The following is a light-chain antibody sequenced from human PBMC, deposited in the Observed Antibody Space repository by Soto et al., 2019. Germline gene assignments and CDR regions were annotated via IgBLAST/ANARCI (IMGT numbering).Light chain of an antibody. J-gene: IGKJ5*01. V-gene: IGKV1D-13*01. Sequence: AIQLTQSPSSLSASVGVRVTITCRASHDISSALAWYQQKSGKPPQLLIYDASGLDSGAPSRFSGSGFGTDFALTISSLQPEDFATYYCQQFNNYPITFCQGTRLEI. CDR1: HDISSA. CDR3: QQFNNYPIT. CDR2: DAS.